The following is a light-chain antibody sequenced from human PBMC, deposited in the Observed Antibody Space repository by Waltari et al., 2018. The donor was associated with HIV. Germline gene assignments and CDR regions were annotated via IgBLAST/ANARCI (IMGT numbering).Light chain of an antibody. Sequence: QSVLSQPPSASGTPGQRVTISCSGSRSNIGRNTVHWYQQLPGTAPKLLIYSNRQLPSGVPDRFSGSKSGTSASLAISGLQSEDEAEYYCAAWDDSLTGSHVIFGGGTKLTVL. J-gene: IGLJ2*01. V-gene: IGLV1-44*01. CDR2: SNR. CDR1: RSNIGRNT. CDR3: AAWDDSLTGSHVI.